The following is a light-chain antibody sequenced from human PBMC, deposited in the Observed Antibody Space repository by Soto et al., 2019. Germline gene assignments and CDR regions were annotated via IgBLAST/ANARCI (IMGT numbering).Light chain of an antibody. Sequence: HSVLTQPASVSGYPGQSITISCTGTSSDVGGYNYVSWYQQHPGKAPKLMIYDVSNRPSGVSNRFSGSKSGNTASLTISGLHAEDEADYYCSSYTSSSTYVFGTGTKVTVL. CDR1: SSDVGGYNY. CDR2: DVS. CDR3: SSYTSSSTYV. J-gene: IGLJ1*01. V-gene: IGLV2-14*01.